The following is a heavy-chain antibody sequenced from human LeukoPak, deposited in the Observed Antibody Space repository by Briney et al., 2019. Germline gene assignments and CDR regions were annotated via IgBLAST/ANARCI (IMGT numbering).Heavy chain of an antibody. CDR2: IYYSGST. Sequence: PSETLSLTCTVSGGSISSGDYYWSWIRRPPGKGLEWIGYIYYSGSTYYNPSLKSRVTISVDTSKNQFSLKLSSVTAADTAVYYCARDPYSSGWYRSFDYWGQGTLVTVSS. CDR3: ARDPYSSGWYRSFDY. J-gene: IGHJ4*02. D-gene: IGHD6-19*01. V-gene: IGHV4-30-4*08. CDR1: GGSISSGDYY.